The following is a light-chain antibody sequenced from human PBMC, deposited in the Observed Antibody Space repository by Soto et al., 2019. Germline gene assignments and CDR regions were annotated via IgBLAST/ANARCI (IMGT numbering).Light chain of an antibody. CDR2: GAS. CDR1: QSVDSSF. CDR3: QQYVSSVT. J-gene: IGKJ1*01. Sequence: EIVLTQSPGSLSLSPGERATLSCRASQSVDSSFFAWYQQKPGQAPRLLIYGASNRATGIPDRFSGRGSGTELTLTITGLEPEDFAVYYCQQYVSSVTFGQGTKAEIK. V-gene: IGKV3-20*01.